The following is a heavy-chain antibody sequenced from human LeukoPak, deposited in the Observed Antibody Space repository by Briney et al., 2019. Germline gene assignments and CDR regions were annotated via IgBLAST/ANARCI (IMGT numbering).Heavy chain of an antibody. J-gene: IGHJ6*02. V-gene: IGHV3-30*18. Sequence: MQXVRXXPXXGLEWVAVISYDGSNKYYADSVKGRFTISRDNSKNTLYLQMNSLRAEDTAVYYCAKTLRGMDVWGQGTTVTVSS. CDR3: AKTLRGMDV. CDR2: ISYDGSNK.